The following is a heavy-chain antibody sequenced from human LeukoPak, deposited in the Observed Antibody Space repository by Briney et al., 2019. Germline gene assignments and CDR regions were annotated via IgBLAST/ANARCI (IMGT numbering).Heavy chain of an antibody. V-gene: IGHV3-23*01. CDR1: GVTFSSYV. CDR3: VQEGPRGLAFDI. CDR2: ISGSGGGT. J-gene: IGHJ3*02. Sequence: GGSLRLSCEASGVTFSSYVMSWVRQAPGKWPEWVSGISGSGGGTYYADSVKGRFATSRDNSKNTLYLQMNSLRAEDTAVYYCVQEGPRGLAFDIWGQGTKVTVSS.